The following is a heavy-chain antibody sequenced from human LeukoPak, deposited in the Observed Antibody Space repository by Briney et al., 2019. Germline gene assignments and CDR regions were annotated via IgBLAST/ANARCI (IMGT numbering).Heavy chain of an antibody. D-gene: IGHD3-16*02. Sequence: SETLSLTCTVSGGPISSYYWSWIRQPPGKGLEWIGYIYYSGSTNYNPSLKSRVTISVDTSKNQFSLKLSSVTAADTAVYYCARDENGYVWGSFRAWGQGTLVTVSS. J-gene: IGHJ5*02. V-gene: IGHV4-59*12. CDR1: GGPISSYY. CDR3: ARDENGYVWGSFRA. CDR2: IYYSGST.